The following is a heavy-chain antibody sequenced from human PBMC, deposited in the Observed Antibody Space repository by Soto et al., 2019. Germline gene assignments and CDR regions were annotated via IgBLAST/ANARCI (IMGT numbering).Heavy chain of an antibody. D-gene: IGHD3-3*01. CDR1: GGTFSSYA. J-gene: IGHJ6*02. Sequence: SVKVSCKASGGTFSSYAISWVRQAPGQGLEWMGGIIPIFGTANYAQKFQGRVTITADESTSTAYMELSSLRSEDTAVYYCARDRRGGSGYYKYYYYGMDVWGQGTTVTVSS. CDR2: IIPIFGTA. V-gene: IGHV1-69*13. CDR3: ARDRRGGSGYYKYYYYGMDV.